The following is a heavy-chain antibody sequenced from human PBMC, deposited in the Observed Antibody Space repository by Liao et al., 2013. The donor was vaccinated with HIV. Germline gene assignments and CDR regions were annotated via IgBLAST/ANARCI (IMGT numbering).Heavy chain of an antibody. J-gene: IGHJ4*02. CDR1: GVSISSTDYY. Sequence: QLQLQESGPGLVKPSDTLSLTCSVSGVSISSTDYYWAWIRQPAGKGLEWIGRVNAGGVTNYNPSLRNRITMSVDTSKNQFSLKLTSVTAADTALYYCARGVVPPAGADLIWNYWGQGTLVTVSS. V-gene: IGHV4-61*02. CDR2: VNAGGVT. D-gene: IGHD2-2*01. CDR3: ARGVVPPAGADLIWNY.